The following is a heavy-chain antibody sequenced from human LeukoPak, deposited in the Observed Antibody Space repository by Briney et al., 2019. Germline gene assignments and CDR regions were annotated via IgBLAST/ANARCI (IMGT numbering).Heavy chain of an antibody. CDR1: GFTFSSYG. D-gene: IGHD6-19*01. V-gene: IGHV3-33*01. J-gene: IGHJ1*01. CDR2: IWYDGSNK. Sequence: GRSLRLSCAASGFTFSSYGMHWVRQAPGKGLEWVAVIWYDGSNKYYSDSVNGRFNISRENSKNTLYLQMNSLRAEDTAVYYCAREEGPNSGWYLTYFQHWGQGTLVTVSS. CDR3: AREEGPNSGWYLTYFQH.